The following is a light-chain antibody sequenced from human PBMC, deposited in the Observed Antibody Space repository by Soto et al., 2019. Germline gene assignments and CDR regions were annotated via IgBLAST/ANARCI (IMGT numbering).Light chain of an antibody. CDR3: CSYAGSYV. J-gene: IGLJ1*01. Sequence: QSVLTQPRSVSGSPGQSVTISCTGTSSDVGGYKYVSWYQQHPGKAPKLMIYDGSKRPSGVPDRFSGSKSGNTASLTISGLQAEDEADYYCCSYAGSYVFGTGTKVTVL. V-gene: IGLV2-11*01. CDR1: SSDVGGYKY. CDR2: DGS.